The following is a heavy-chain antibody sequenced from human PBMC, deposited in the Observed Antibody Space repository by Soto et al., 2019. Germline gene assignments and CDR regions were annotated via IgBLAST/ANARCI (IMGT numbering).Heavy chain of an antibody. J-gene: IGHJ6*02. V-gene: IGHV1-8*01. CDR3: ARPYSSSWYYYGMDV. D-gene: IGHD6-13*01. Sequence: QVQLVQSGAEVKKPGASVKVSCKASGYTFTSYDINWVRQATGQGLEWMGWVNPNSGNTGYAQKFQGRVTMTRNTSISTAYMELSSLRSEDTAVYYCARPYSSSWYYYGMDVWGQGTTVTVSS. CDR2: VNPNSGNT. CDR1: GYTFTSYD.